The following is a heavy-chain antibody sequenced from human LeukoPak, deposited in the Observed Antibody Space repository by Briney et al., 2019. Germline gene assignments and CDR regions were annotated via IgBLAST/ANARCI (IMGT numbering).Heavy chain of an antibody. J-gene: IGHJ4*02. CDR2: INTSGGST. V-gene: IGHV1-46*01. CDR3: ARIALGWYESY. D-gene: IGHD6-19*01. Sequence: ASVKLSCKAAGYTFTSYYMHWVRHAPGQGLEWKGIINTSGGSTSYAQKFPGRVTMTRDTSTGTVYMELSSLRSEDTAVYYCARIALGWYESYWGQGTLVTVA. CDR1: GYTFTSYY.